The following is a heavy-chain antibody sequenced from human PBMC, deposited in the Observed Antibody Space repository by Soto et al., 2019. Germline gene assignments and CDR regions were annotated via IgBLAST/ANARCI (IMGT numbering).Heavy chain of an antibody. CDR2: IWYDGSNK. CDR1: GFTFSSYG. D-gene: IGHD3-10*01. CDR3: ARDSEWLGPPDGPDY. J-gene: IGHJ4*02. Sequence: QVQLVESGGGVVQPGRSLRLSCAASGFTFSSYGMHWVRQAPGKGLEWVAVIWYDGSNKYYADSVKGRFTISRDNSKNTLYLQMNILRAEDTAVYYCARDSEWLGPPDGPDYWGQGTLVTVSS. V-gene: IGHV3-33*01.